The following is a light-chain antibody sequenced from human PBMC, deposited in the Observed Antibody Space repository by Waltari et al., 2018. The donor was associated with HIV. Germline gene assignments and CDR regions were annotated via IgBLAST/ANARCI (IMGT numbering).Light chain of an antibody. J-gene: IGLJ2*01. CDR2: EVK. CDR3: CSYARSRSVL. V-gene: IGLV2-23*02. Sequence: HSALTQPASVSGSPGQSITISCTGTSNDVGGFDLVSWYQHHPGKAPKLIIFEVKKRPSGVFNRFSGSKSGNTASLTISGLQTEDETDYYCCSYARSRSVLFGGGTKLTVL. CDR1: SNDVGGFDL.